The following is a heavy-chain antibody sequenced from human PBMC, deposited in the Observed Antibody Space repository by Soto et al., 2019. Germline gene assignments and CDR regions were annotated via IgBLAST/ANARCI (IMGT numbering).Heavy chain of an antibody. CDR1: GFSRTTNRVA. J-gene: IGHJ4*02. CDR3: AHRPYYYYDSSGYYFH. D-gene: IGHD3-22*01. CDR2: IYGNDDK. V-gene: IGHV2-5*01. Sequence: ESGPTLVNPTQTLTLTCTFSGFSRTTNRVAVGWIRQPPGKALEWLALIYGNDDKEYSPSLKSRLTIIKDTSKNQVALTVTNMDPVDTATYYCAHRPYYYYDSSGYYFHWGQGTLVTVSS.